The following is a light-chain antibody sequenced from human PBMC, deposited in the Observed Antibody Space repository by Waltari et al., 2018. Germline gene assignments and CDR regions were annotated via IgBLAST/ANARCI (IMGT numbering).Light chain of an antibody. J-gene: IGKJ1*01. CDR1: QSISTF. CDR2: AAS. Sequence: DIQMTQSPSSLSASVGDRVTITCRASQSISTFLNWYQQKPGRAPKVLIYAASRLLSGVPSRFSGSGSGTDFTLTISSLQPEDFATYYCQQSYSAPPWTFGQGTKVEIK. V-gene: IGKV1-39*01. CDR3: QQSYSAPPWT.